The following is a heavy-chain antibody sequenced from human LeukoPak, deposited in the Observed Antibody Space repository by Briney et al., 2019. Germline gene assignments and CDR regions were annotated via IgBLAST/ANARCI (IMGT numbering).Heavy chain of an antibody. Sequence: ASVKVSCKASGYTFAGYDINWVRQATGQGLEWMGWMNPNSGNANSAQKFQGRITMTRDTSIDTAYMELSSLRSEDTAVYYCARPTSVAGRHYYYYGLDVWGQGTTVTVSS. V-gene: IGHV1-8*01. D-gene: IGHD6-19*01. CDR3: ARPTSVAGRHYYYYGLDV. J-gene: IGHJ6*02. CDR1: GYTFAGYD. CDR2: MNPNSGNA.